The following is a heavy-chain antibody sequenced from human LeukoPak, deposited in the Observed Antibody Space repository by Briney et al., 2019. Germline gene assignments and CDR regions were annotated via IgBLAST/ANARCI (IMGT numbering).Heavy chain of an antibody. V-gene: IGHV1-8*01. Sequence: ASVKVSCKASGYTFTSYDINWVRQATGQGLEWMGWMKPNSGNTGYAQKFQGRVTMTRNTSISTAYMELSSLRSEDTAVYYCARGRRFLEWLLYYYYYYGMDVWGQGTTVTVSS. CDR2: MKPNSGNT. CDR1: GYTFTSYD. D-gene: IGHD3-3*01. CDR3: ARGRRFLEWLLYYYYYYGMDV. J-gene: IGHJ6*02.